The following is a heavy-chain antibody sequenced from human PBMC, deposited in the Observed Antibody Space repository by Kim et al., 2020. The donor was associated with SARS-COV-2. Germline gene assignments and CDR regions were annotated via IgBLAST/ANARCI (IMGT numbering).Heavy chain of an antibody. Sequence: GGSLRLSCAASGFTFSSYAMSWVRQAPGKGLEWVSAISGSGGSTYYADAVKGRFTISRDNSKNTLYLQMNSLRAEDTAVYYCAKAPGIAARPTYYYYGMDVWGQGTTVTVSS. V-gene: IGHV3-23*01. CDR3: AKAPGIAARPTYYYYGMDV. CDR1: GFTFSSYA. D-gene: IGHD6-6*01. J-gene: IGHJ6*02. CDR2: ISGSGGST.